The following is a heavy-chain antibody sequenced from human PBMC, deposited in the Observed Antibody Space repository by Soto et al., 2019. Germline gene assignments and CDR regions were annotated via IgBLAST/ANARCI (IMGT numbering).Heavy chain of an antibody. J-gene: IGHJ4*02. CDR1: GDSVSSNSAA. CDR2: TYYRSKWYN. CDR3: AREGVTAEFDY. Sequence: QVQLQQSGPGLVKPSQTLSVTCAISGDSVSSNSAAWNWIMQSPSRGLEWLGRTYYRSKWYNDYQAAVKSRITITPDTAKNQFSLQLNSVTPEDTAVYYCAREGVTAEFDYWGQGTLVTVSS. D-gene: IGHD3-16*01. V-gene: IGHV6-1*01.